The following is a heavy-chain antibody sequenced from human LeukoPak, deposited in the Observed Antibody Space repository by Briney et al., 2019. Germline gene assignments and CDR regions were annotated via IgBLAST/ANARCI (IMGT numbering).Heavy chain of an antibody. J-gene: IGHJ6*02. D-gene: IGHD3-10*01. CDR1: GGSISSYY. CDR2: IYYSGST. V-gene: IGHV4-59*01. CDR3: ARVVPSDYYGSGSYPQGYYYGMDV. Sequence: SETLSLTCTVYGGSISSYYWSWIRQPPGKGLEWIGYIYYSGSTNYNPSLKRRVTISVDTSKNQFSLKLSSVTAADTAVYYCARVVPSDYYGSGSYPQGYYYGMDVWGQGTTVTVSS.